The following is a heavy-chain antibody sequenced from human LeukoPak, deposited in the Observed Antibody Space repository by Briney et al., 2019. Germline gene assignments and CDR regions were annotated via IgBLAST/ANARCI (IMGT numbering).Heavy chain of an antibody. CDR2: INSDGINT. D-gene: IGHD3-9*01. CDR1: GFTFSNYW. CDR3: ARDDISGDMDV. J-gene: IGHJ6*03. V-gene: IGHV3-74*01. Sequence: PGGSLRLSCAASGFTFSNYWMHWVRQAPGKGLVWVSRINSDGINTSYADSVKGRFTISRDNAKNSLYLQMNSLRAEDTAVYYCARDDISGDMDVWGKGTTVTISS.